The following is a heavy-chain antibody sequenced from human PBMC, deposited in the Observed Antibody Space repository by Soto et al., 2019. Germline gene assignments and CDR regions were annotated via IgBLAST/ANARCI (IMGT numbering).Heavy chain of an antibody. CDR1: GYTFTSYG. Sequence: ASVKVSCKASGYTFTSYGIRWVRQAPGQGLEWMGWISAYNGNTNYAQKLQGRVTMTTDTSTSTAYMELRSLRSDDTAVYYCARVPSKYDFWSGYPDPEYYYYYYGMDVWGQGTTVTVSS. V-gene: IGHV1-18*01. D-gene: IGHD3-3*01. J-gene: IGHJ6*02. CDR2: ISAYNGNT. CDR3: ARVPSKYDFWSGYPDPEYYYYYYGMDV.